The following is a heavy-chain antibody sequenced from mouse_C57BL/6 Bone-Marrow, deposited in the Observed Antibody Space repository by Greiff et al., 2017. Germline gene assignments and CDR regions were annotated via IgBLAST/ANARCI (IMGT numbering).Heavy chain of an antibody. CDR3: ARGRCNYYAMDY. CDR2: IYPGSGNT. J-gene: IGHJ4*01. Sequence: QVQLQQSGAELVRPGASAKLSCKASGYTFTDYYINWVKQRPGQGLEWIARIYPGSGNTYYNEKFKGKATLTAEKSSSTAYMQLSSLTSEDSAVYFCARGRCNYYAMDYWGQGTSVTVSS. V-gene: IGHV1-76*01. D-gene: IGHD2-1*01. CDR1: GYTFTDYY.